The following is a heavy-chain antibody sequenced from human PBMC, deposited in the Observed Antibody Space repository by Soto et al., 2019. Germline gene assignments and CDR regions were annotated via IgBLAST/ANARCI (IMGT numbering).Heavy chain of an antibody. Sequence: QGQLQESGPGLVKPSETLSLTCTVSGDSLSNFYWRWIRQPTGKGLESLGRISARGRTNYNPSLQSRVAMSLDTSKNQFSLRLTSLSAADTAVYFCARGMGRYFDLWGRGTLVTVFS. CDR2: ISARGRT. J-gene: IGHJ2*01. V-gene: IGHV4-4*07. CDR3: ARGMGRYFDL. D-gene: IGHD2-8*01. CDR1: GDSLSNFY.